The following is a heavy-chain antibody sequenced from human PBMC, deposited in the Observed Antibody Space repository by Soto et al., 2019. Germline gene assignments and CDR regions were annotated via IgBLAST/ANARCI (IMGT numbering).Heavy chain of an antibody. V-gene: IGHV4-31*03. CDR1: GDSISRGGYY. CDR3: VRGARAGERV. J-gene: IGHJ4*02. Sequence: QVQLQESGPGLVKPSQTLSLTCNVSGDSISRGGYYWSWIRQHPGEGLEWLGYIYFGGSNYNNPSLKGRVSISVDTSKNHLSLQLSSVTAADTAVYYCVRGARAGERVWGQGTLVTVSS. CDR2: IYFGGSN.